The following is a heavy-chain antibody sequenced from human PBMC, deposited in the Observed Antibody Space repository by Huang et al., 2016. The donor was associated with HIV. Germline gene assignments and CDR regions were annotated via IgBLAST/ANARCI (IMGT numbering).Heavy chain of an antibody. D-gene: IGHD2-15*01. Sequence: QVQLQESGPGLVKPSETLSLTCSVSGGSISSHYWSWIRQPPGKGLEWIGSIYYRGVSKYSPSLKSRVFISVDTSRNQFALKLSSVTAADTAVYYCARDRRHCSGGSCYYSDYWGHGTLVTVSS. CDR1: GGSISSHY. V-gene: IGHV4-59*11. CDR3: ARDRRHCSGGSCYYSDY. CDR2: IYYRGVS. J-gene: IGHJ4*01.